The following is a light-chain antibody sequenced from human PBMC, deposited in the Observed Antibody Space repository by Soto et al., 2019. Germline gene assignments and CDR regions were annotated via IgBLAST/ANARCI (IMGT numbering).Light chain of an antibody. V-gene: IGKV1-39*01. CDR1: QSLGRR. CDR2: ETS. CDR3: QQSFGPPYT. Sequence: DIQMTQSPSSLSASVGDRVTITCRASQSLGRRLTWYQQKAGGAPKLLIYETSNLQNGVPSRFSGSGSETDFTLTINSLQPEDFATYYCQQSFGPPYTFGQGTKLE. J-gene: IGKJ2*01.